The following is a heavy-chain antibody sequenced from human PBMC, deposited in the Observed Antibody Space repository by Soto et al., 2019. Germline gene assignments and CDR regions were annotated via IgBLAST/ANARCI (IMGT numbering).Heavy chain of an antibody. CDR3: ATLWFGEGNY. J-gene: IGHJ4*02. V-gene: IGHV4-39*01. CDR2: IYYSGST. D-gene: IGHD3-10*01. Sequence: SETLSLTCAVSGGSISSSSYYWGWIRQPPGKGLEWIGSIYYSGSTYYNPSLKSRVTISVDTSKNQFSLKLSSVTAADTAVYYCATLWFGEGNYWGQGTLVTVSS. CDR1: GGSISSSSYY.